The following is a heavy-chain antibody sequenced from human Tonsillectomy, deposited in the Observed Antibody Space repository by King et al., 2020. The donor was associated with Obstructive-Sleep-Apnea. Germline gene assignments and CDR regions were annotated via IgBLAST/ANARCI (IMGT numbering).Heavy chain of an antibody. J-gene: IGHJ5*02. CDR3: ASTRLCITVREIPCSPVFDP. D-gene: IGHD3-10*01. CDR2: ISSSSSYT. CDR1: GFTFSDYY. Sequence: VQLVESGGGLVKPGGSLRLSCAASGFTFSDYYMSWIRQAPGKGLEGGSYISSSSSYTNYADSVKGRFTISRDNAKNSLYLQMNSLRAEDTAVDYCASTRLCITVREIPCSPVFDPWGQGTLVTVSS. V-gene: IGHV3-11*06.